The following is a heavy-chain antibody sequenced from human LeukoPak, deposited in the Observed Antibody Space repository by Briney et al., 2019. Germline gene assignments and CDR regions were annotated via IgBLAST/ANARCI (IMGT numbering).Heavy chain of an antibody. V-gene: IGHV1-18*01. CDR3: ARGGVSNSWYRTPDY. CDR1: GGTFSSYT. Sequence: ASVKVSCKASGGTFSSYTISWVRQAPGQGLEWMGWISTYNGNTNYAQKFQGRVTMTTDTSTSTGYMEMRSLRSDDTAVYYCARGGVSNSWYRTPDYWGQGTLVTVSS. CDR2: ISTYNGNT. D-gene: IGHD6-13*01. J-gene: IGHJ4*02.